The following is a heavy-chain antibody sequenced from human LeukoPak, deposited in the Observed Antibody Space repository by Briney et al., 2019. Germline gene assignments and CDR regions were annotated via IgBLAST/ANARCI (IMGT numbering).Heavy chain of an antibody. CDR3: AELGITMIGGV. D-gene: IGHD3-10*02. Sequence: GGSLRLSCAASGFTFSNGMHWVRQAPGKGLEWVAIISYDGSNKYYADSVKGRFTISRDNAKNSLYLQMNSLRAEDTAVYYCAELGITMIGGVWGKGTTVTISS. CDR2: ISYDGSNK. J-gene: IGHJ6*04. CDR1: GFTFSNG. V-gene: IGHV3-30*18.